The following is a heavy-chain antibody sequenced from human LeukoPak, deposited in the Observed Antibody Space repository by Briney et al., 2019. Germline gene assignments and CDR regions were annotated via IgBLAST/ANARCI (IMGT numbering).Heavy chain of an antibody. CDR1: GFTFSRYW. CDR2: IKQDGSEK. CDR3: ASDSGWYSWHY. Sequence: GGSLRLSCAASGFTFSRYWISWVRQAPGKGLEWVANIKQDGSEKYYVDSVKGRFTISRDNTKNSLFLQMNSLRVEDTAVYYCASDSGWYSWHYWGQGTLVSVSS. J-gene: IGHJ4*02. D-gene: IGHD6-19*01. V-gene: IGHV3-7*01.